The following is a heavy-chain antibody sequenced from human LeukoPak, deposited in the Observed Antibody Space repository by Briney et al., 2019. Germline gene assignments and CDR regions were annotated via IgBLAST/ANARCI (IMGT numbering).Heavy chain of an antibody. V-gene: IGHV1-46*01. Sequence: ASVKVSCKASGYTFTSNYIHWVRQALGQGLEWMGMIYPRDGSTSYAQKFQGRVTVTRDTSTSTVHMELSGLRSEDTAVYYCARDQEGFDYWGQGTLVTVSS. J-gene: IGHJ4*02. CDR1: GYTFTSNY. CDR3: ARDQEGFDY. CDR2: IYPRDGST.